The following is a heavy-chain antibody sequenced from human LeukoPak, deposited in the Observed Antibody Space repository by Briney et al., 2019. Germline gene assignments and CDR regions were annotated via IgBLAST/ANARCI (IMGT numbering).Heavy chain of an antibody. V-gene: IGHV3-23*01. CDR3: VSQSYSGSDNFYFHY. J-gene: IGHJ4*02. Sequence: GGSLRLSCVTSGFMFSTYAMSWVRQAPGKGLEWVSIISGSGEGTYYADSVKGRLTVSRDNSKNTLYLQMKSLRAEDTAVYYCVSQSYSGSDNFYFHYWGQGTLVAVSS. CDR2: ISGSGEGT. CDR1: GFMFSTYA. D-gene: IGHD1-26*01.